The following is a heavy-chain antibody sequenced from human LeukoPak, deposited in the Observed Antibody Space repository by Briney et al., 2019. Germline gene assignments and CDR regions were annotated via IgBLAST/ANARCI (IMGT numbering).Heavy chain of an antibody. V-gene: IGHV1-3*01. CDR2: INAGNGNT. J-gene: IGHJ4*02. CDR3: ARSGYSSGWYVLGY. CDR1: GYTFTNYA. D-gene: IGHD6-19*01. Sequence: ASVKVSCKASGYTFTNYAMQWVRQAPGQRLEWMGWINAGNGNTKYSQKFQGRVTINRDTSASTAYMELSSLRSEDTAVYYCARSGYSSGWYVLGYWGQGTLVTVSS.